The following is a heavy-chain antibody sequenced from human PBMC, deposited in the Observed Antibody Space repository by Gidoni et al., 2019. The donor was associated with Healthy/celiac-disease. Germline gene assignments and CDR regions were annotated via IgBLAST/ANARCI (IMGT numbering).Heavy chain of an antibody. D-gene: IGHD2-21*02. CDR3: ARDRDGDCTFDY. CDR1: GFTFSSYS. Sequence: EVQLVESGGGLVKPGGSLRLSCAASGFTFSSYSMNWVRQAPGKGLEWVSSISSSSSYIYYADSVKGRFTISRDNAKNSLYLQMNSLRAEDTAVYYCARDRDGDCTFDYWGQGTLVTVSS. CDR2: ISSSSSYI. J-gene: IGHJ4*02. V-gene: IGHV3-21*01.